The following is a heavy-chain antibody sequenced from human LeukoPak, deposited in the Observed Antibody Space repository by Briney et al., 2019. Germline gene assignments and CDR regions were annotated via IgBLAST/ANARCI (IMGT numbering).Heavy chain of an antibody. Sequence: SETLSLTCTVSGGSISGSSYYWGWIRQPPGKGLEWIGSIYYSGSTYYSPSLKSRVTISVDTSKNQFSLKLSSVTAADTAVYYCALINIAVAGTNLGAKDNLDYWGQGTLVTVSS. D-gene: IGHD6-13*01. CDR3: ALINIAVAGTNLGAKDNLDY. CDR1: GGSISGSSYY. V-gene: IGHV4-39*07. CDR2: IYYSGST. J-gene: IGHJ4*02.